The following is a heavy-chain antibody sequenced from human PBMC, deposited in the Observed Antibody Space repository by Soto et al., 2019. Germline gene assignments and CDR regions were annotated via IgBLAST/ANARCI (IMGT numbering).Heavy chain of an antibody. CDR2: IYYSGST. CDR3: VRGNLRGGYSYGYDTSTYYDGMDV. CDR1: GGAISSYY. Sequence: SDILCFTFTVPGGAISSYYCSGIRQRPGKGLEWIGYIYYSGSTNYNPSLKSRVTISVDTSKNQFSLKLSSVTAADTAVYYCVRGNLRGGYSYGYDTSTYYDGMDVWGQGTTVTVSS. D-gene: IGHD5-18*01. J-gene: IGHJ6*02. V-gene: IGHV4-59*07.